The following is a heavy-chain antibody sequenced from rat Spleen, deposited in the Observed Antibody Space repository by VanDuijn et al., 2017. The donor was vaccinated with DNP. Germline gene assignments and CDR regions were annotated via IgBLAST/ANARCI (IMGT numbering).Heavy chain of an antibody. CDR2: IWTGGTT. V-gene: IGHV2-30*01. Sequence: QVQLKESGPGLVQPSQTLSLTCTASGFSLTSYNVHWVRQPAGKGLEWMGVIWTGGTTDYNAPLKSRLSISRDTSKSQVFLKMNSLQTEDIATYYCARDRGDGTYYSPFGFWGQGVMVTVSS. J-gene: IGHJ2*01. CDR1: GFSLTSYN. CDR3: ARDRGDGTYYSPFGF. D-gene: IGHD1-12*02.